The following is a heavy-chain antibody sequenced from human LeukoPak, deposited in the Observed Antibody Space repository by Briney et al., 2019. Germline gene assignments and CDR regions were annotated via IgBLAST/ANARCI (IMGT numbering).Heavy chain of an antibody. V-gene: IGHV3-64D*06. Sequence: GGSLRLSCSASGFTFSSSPMHWVRQAPGKGLEYVSSINPSGSFVSYADFAKGRFTISRDNWRNTLHLRMNSLTPDDTAIYYCVREMGSGTHYCLEFWGQGALVTVSA. CDR3: VREMGSGTHYCLEF. CDR1: GFTFSSSP. CDR2: INPSGSFV. D-gene: IGHD3-10*01. J-gene: IGHJ4*02.